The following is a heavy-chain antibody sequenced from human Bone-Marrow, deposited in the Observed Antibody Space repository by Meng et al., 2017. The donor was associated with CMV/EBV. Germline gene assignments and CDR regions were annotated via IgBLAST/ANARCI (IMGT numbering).Heavy chain of an antibody. D-gene: IGHD5-24*01. V-gene: IGHV3-21*04. CDR3: AKDRLVRWLQFDY. CDR2: ISSSSSYI. Sequence: GEALKISCAASGFTFSSYSMNLVRQAPGQGLEWVSSISSSSSYIYFADSVKGRFTISRDYSKNTLYLQMNSLSAEDPGGYYGAKDRLVRWLQFDYWGQGTLVTVSS. J-gene: IGHJ4*02. CDR1: GFTFSSYS.